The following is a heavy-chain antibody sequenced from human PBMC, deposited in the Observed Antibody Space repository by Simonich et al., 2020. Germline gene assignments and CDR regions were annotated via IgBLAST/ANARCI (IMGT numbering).Heavy chain of an antibody. V-gene: IGHV1-2*06. Sequence: QVQLVQSGAEVKKPGASVKVSCKASGYTFTGYYMHWVRQAPGQGLEGMGQINPNSGGTTNAKKVQGRGTMTRDTSISTAYMELSRLRSDDTAVYYCARGKLGLQYDYWGQGTLVTVSS. CDR2: INPNSGGT. J-gene: IGHJ4*02. CDR3: ARGKLGLQYDY. D-gene: IGHD7-27*01. CDR1: GYTFTGYY.